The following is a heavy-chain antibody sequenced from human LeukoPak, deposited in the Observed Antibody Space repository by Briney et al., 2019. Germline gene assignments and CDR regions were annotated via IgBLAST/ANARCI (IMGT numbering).Heavy chain of an antibody. CDR1: GFIFSDYY. J-gene: IGHJ4*02. D-gene: IGHD2-15*01. CDR2: ISGSGKTI. Sequence: GGSLRLSCAASGFIFSDYYMSWIRQAPGKGLEWISHISGSGKTINYADSVKADSVKGRFTVSRDNAKNSLYLQIDSLRVDDTAVYYCERGGGFLAHWGQGALVTVSS. CDR3: ERGGGFLAH. V-gene: IGHV3-11*01.